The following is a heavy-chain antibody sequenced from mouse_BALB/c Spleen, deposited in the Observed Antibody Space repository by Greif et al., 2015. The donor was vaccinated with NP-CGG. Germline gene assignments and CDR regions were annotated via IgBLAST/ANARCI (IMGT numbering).Heavy chain of an antibody. CDR3: ARRTGTEAKDY. Sequence: QVQLKESGPELVKPGASVKISCKASGYTFTDYYINWVKQKPGQGPEWIGWIYPGSGNTKYNEKFKDKATLTVDTSSSTAYMQLSSLTSEDTAVYFCARRTGTEAKDYWGQGTSVTVSS. D-gene: IGHD4-1*01. CDR1: GYTFTDYY. CDR2: IYPGSGNT. V-gene: IGHV1-84*02. J-gene: IGHJ4*01.